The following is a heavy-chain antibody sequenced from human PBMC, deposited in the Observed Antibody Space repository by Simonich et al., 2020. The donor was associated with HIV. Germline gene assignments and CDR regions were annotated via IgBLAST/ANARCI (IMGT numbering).Heavy chain of an antibody. Sequence: QVQLQESGPGLVKPSETLSLTCAVSGYSISSGYYWDWIRQPPGKGLEWVGSIYHIGTTYYNPSLKRRVTISIDTSKNQFSLKLSSVTAADTAVYYCARGGGDGYNYWGQGILVTVSS. J-gene: IGHJ4*02. CDR1: GYSISSGYY. D-gene: IGHD3-16*01. CDR3: ARGGGDGYNY. CDR2: IYHIGTT. V-gene: IGHV4-38-2*01.